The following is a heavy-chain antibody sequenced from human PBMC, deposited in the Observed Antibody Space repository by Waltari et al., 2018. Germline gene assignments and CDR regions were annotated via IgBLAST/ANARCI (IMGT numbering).Heavy chain of an antibody. CDR3: ATDTSPPY. CDR2: SIPKIGAS. J-gene: IGHJ4*02. D-gene: IGHD2-2*01. CDR1: GGTFGRFA. Sequence: QVPLVQSGAEVKKPGSSVKVSCKASGGTFGRFAISWVRQAAGEGLEWMGGSIPKIGASNYAQKFQGGVTITADDSTRIAYMELSSLRFEDTAVYFCATDTSPPYWGQGTLVIVSS. V-gene: IGHV1-69*01.